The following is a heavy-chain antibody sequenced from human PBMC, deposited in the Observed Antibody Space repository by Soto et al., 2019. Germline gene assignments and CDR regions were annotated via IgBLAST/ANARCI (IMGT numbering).Heavy chain of an antibody. D-gene: IGHD3-10*01. Sequence: DAQVVESGGGLVQPGESLKLSCVGSGFTFHGSTMHWVRQASGKGLEWIGLISIKPNNYSTVYAASVTGRFTISRDDSNNTAYLQMNSLKTEDTAVYYGVRAYKNSNYYFDYWGRGTLVTVSS. CDR2: ISIKPNNYST. CDR3: VRAYKNSNYYFDY. CDR1: GFTFHGST. J-gene: IGHJ4*02. V-gene: IGHV3-73*02.